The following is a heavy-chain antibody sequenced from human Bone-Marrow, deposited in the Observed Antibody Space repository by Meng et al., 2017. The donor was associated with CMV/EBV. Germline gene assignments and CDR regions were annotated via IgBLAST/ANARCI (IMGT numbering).Heavy chain of an antibody. D-gene: IGHD6-19*01. V-gene: IGHV5-51*01. CDR2: IYPGDSDT. Sequence: CKGSGYSFNNFWIGWVRQMPGKGLEWMGIIYPGDSDTRYSPSFQGQVTISANKSIRTAYLQWSSLKASDTAMYYCASPSSDTSGWKKWGQGTLVTVSS. J-gene: IGHJ4*02. CDR3: ASPSSDTSGWKK. CDR1: GYSFNNFW.